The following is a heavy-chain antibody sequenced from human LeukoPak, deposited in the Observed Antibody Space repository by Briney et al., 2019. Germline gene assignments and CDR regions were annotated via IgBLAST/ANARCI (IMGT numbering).Heavy chain of an antibody. CDR2: MYYSGST. CDR3: ARVTRYYDSSGYYSHFDY. CDR1: GGSISSYY. D-gene: IGHD3-22*01. Sequence: PSETLSLTCTVSGGSISSYYWSWIRQPPGKGLEWIGYMYYSGSTNYNPSLKSRVTISVDTSKNQFSLKLSSVTAADTAVYYCARVTRYYDSSGYYSHFDYWGQGTLVTVSS. J-gene: IGHJ4*02. V-gene: IGHV4-59*01.